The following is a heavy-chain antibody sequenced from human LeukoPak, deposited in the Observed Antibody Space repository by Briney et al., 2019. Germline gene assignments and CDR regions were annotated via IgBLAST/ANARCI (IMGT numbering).Heavy chain of an antibody. CDR1: GGSISSYY. CDR2: IYYSGGT. D-gene: IGHD5-12*01. CDR3: ARDGRSGYEDL. Sequence: PSETLSLTCTVSGGSISSYYWSWIRQPPGKGLEWIGYIYYSGGTYYNPSLKSRVTISIGTSKNQFSLRLTSVTAADTAIYYCARDGRSGYEDLWDPGTLVTVSS. J-gene: IGHJ5*02. V-gene: IGHV4-59*12.